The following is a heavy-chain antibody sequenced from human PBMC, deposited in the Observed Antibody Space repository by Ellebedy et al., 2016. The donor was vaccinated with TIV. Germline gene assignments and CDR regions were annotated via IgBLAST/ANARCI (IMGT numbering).Heavy chain of an antibody. CDR3: ARGRQYSDSAAYYLDS. V-gene: IGHV4-34*01. D-gene: IGHD3-22*01. CDR2: INHSGST. CDR1: GGSFSGYY. Sequence: SETLSLTXAVYGGSFSGYYWTWIRQPPGKGLEWIGEINHSGSTNYNPSLKSRVTISVDTSKNQFSLKLTSPTAADTAVYYCARGRQYSDSAAYYLDSWGRGTLVVVSS. J-gene: IGHJ5*01.